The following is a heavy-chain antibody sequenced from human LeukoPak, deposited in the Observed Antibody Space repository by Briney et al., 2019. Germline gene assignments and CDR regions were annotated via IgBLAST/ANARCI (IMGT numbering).Heavy chain of an antibody. J-gene: IGHJ4*02. CDR3: ARLPLSVGQLAWN. Sequence: SETLSLTCTVSGGSISSSSYYWGWIRQPPGKGLEWIGSMYYSGSAYYNPSLESRVTISVDTSKNQFSLKLSSVTAADTAVYYCARLPLSVGQLAWNWGQGTLVTVSS. CDR1: GGSISSSSYY. D-gene: IGHD6-6*01. CDR2: MYYSGSA. V-gene: IGHV4-39*01.